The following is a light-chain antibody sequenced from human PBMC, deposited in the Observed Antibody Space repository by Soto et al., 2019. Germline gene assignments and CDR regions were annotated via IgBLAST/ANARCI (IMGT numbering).Light chain of an antibody. CDR2: GAS. Sequence: EIVMTQSPATLSVSPGERATLSCRASQSVSSNLAWYQQKPGQAPRLLIYGASTRATGIPARFSGSGSGTEFILTISSLHSEDLSVSYCQQYNNWPLTVGGGTKVDSK. V-gene: IGKV3-15*01. CDR3: QQYNNWPLT. CDR1: QSVSSN. J-gene: IGKJ4*01.